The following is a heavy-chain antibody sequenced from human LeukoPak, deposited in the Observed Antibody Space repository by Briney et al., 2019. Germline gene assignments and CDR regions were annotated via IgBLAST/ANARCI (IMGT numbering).Heavy chain of an antibody. CDR3: ARHDGSSWYYFDY. CDR2: IYYSGST. J-gene: IGHJ4*02. D-gene: IGHD6-13*01. CDR1: GGSISSSSYY. V-gene: IGHV4-39*01. Sequence: SETLSLTCTVSGGSISSSSYYWGWIRQPPGKGLGWIGSIYYSGSTYYTPSLKSRVTISVDTSKNQFSLKLSSVTAADTAVYYCARHDGSSWYYFDYWGQGTLVTVSS.